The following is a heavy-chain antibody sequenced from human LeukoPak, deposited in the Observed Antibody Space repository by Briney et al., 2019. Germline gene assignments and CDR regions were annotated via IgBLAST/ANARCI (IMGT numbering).Heavy chain of an antibody. Sequence: SETLSLTCTVSGGSISSYYWSWIRQPAGKGLEWIGRIYTSGSTNYNPSLKSRVTMSVDTSKNQFSRKLSAVTAADTAVYYCARDRGRGGVLDYWGQGTLVTVSS. J-gene: IGHJ4*02. D-gene: IGHD5-24*01. V-gene: IGHV4-4*07. CDR2: IYTSGST. CDR1: GGSISSYY. CDR3: ARDRGRGGVLDY.